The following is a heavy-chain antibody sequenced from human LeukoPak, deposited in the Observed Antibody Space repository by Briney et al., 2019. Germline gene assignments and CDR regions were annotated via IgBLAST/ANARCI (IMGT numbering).Heavy chain of an antibody. J-gene: IGHJ4*02. D-gene: IGHD3-16*02. CDR2: IWYDGSSK. CDR1: GFSFSSYN. CDR3: ARDFELSH. Sequence: QTGGSLRLSCAASGFSFSSYNMNWVRQAPGKGLEWVALIWYDGSSKHYADSVRGRFTISRDNSKNTLYLQMNSLRAEDTAVYYCARDFELSHWGQGTLVTVSS. V-gene: IGHV3-33*08.